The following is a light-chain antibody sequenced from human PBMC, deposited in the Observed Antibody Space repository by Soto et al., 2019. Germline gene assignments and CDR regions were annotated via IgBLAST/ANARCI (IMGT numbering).Light chain of an antibody. CDR2: NDS. CDR1: QTIYSW. CDR3: LQYHSSPPWT. V-gene: IGKV1-5*03. Sequence: DIRMTQSPSTLSASVGDRVTLACRASQTIYSWLAWYQQKPGKAPNLLIYNDSTLESGVPSRLSRSGSRTEFPPTISSLQPDDFATYSSLQYHSSPPWTFGQGTKVEIK. J-gene: IGKJ1*01.